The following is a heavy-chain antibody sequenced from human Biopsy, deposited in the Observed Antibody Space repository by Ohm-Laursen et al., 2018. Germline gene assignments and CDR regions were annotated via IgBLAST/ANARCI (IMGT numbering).Heavy chain of an antibody. CDR2: INLNSGNA. J-gene: IGHJ6*02. Sequence: ASVKVSCKASGYTFAGYYLHWVRQAPGHGLEWMGWINLNSGNANYAQSFQGRLTVTRDTSISTAYMELTSLTFDDTAIYYCARVPAYPSIDGYYGLDLWGQGTTVTVSS. V-gene: IGHV1-2*02. D-gene: IGHD3-9*01. CDR1: GYTFAGYY. CDR3: ARVPAYPSIDGYYGLDL.